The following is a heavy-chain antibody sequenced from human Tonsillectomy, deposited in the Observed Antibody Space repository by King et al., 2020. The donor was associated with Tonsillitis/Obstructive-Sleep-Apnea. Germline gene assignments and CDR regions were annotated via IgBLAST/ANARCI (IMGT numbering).Heavy chain of an antibody. J-gene: IGHJ4*02. V-gene: IGHV3-23*04. CDR2: IIGSRGST. CDR3: AKGYGGFDY. Sequence: VQLVESGGGLVQPGGSLRLSCAASGFTFSSYAMNWVRQAPGKGLEWVSAIIGSRGSTYYADSVKGRFTISRDNSKNTLYLQMNSLRDEDTATYYCAKGYGGFDYWGQGTLVTVSS. D-gene: IGHD4-23*01. CDR1: GFTFSSYA.